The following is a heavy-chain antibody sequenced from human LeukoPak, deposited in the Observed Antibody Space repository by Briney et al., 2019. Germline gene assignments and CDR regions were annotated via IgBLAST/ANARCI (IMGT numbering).Heavy chain of an antibody. CDR3: VREDEGPLSKDFDY. D-gene: IGHD2/OR15-2a*01. J-gene: IGHJ4*02. V-gene: IGHV1-2*02. CDR1: GFTFTDHY. Sequence: ASMKVSCKSSGFTFTDHYIHWVRQGPGQGLEWMGYIGPHSTFTSSPQEVQGRVTMTRDASMSTAYMELTRLTSDDTAVYYCVREDEGPLSKDFDYWGQGTLVTVSS. CDR2: IGPHSTFT.